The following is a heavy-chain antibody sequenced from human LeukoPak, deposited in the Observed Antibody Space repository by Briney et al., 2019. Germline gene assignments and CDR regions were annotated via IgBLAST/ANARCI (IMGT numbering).Heavy chain of an antibody. CDR3: ARDIMTHYYYGMDV. CDR1: GFTFSSYS. J-gene: IGHJ6*02. V-gene: IGHV3-48*02. Sequence: GGSLRLSCAASGFTFSSYSMNWVRQAPGKGLEWVSYISSSSSTIYYADSVKGRFTISRDNAKNSLYLQMNSLRDEDTAVYYCARDIMTHYYYGMDVWGQGTTVTVSS. CDR2: ISSSSSTI.